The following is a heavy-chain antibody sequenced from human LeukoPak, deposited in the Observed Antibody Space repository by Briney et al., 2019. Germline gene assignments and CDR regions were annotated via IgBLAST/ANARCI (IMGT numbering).Heavy chain of an antibody. D-gene: IGHD2-2*01. J-gene: IGHJ4*02. CDR1: GYTLTELS. CDR2: FDPEDGET. CDR3: ATAIPYCSSTSCYAGQWRTWFDY. Sequence: ASVKVSCKVSGYTLTELSMHWVRQAPGKGLEWMGGFDPEDGETIYAQKFQGRVTMTEDTSTDTAYMELSSLRSEDTAVYYRATAIPYCSSTSCYAGQWRTWFDYWGQGTLVTVSS. V-gene: IGHV1-24*01.